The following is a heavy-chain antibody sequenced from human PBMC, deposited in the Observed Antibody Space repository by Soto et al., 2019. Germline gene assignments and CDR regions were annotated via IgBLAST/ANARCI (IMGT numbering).Heavy chain of an antibody. CDR3: ARLGFFGVVSYYGMDV. CDR1: GGTFSSYA. CDR2: IIPIFGTA. J-gene: IGHJ6*02. V-gene: IGHV1-69*01. Sequence: QVQLVQSGAEVKKPGSSVKVSCKASGGTFSSYAISWVRQAPGQGLEWMGGIIPIFGTANYAQKFQGRVTITADESTSTAYMELSSLRSEDTAVYCCARLGFFGVVSYYGMDVWGQGTTVTVSS. D-gene: IGHD3-3*01.